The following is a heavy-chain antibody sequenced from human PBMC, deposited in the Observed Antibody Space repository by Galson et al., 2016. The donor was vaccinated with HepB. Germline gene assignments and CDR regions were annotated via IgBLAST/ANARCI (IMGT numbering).Heavy chain of an antibody. CDR2: IYHSGTT. D-gene: IGHD5-24*01. CDR1: GVSISSGNW. CDR3: ARYVTDGAAWRSFDY. V-gene: IGHV4-4*02. Sequence: SETLSLTCAVSGVSISSGNWWTWVRQTPGKGLEWLGEIYHSGTTNNNLSLISRVTMSVDKSNNQFSLKTTSVTAADTAIYYCARYVTDGAAWRSFDYWGQGILVTVSS. J-gene: IGHJ4*02.